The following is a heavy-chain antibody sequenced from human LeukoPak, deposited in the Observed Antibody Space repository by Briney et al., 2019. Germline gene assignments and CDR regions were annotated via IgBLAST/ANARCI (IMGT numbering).Heavy chain of an antibody. D-gene: IGHD4-17*01. V-gene: IGHV3-74*01. Sequence: GGSLRLSCAASGFTFSSYWMHWVRQAPGKGLVWVSRISSDGSSTSYADSVKGRFTISRDNAKNTLHLQMNSLRAEDTAVYYCARAEYGYPGGYWGQGTLVTVSS. J-gene: IGHJ4*02. CDR2: ISSDGSST. CDR3: ARAEYGYPGGY. CDR1: GFTFSSYW.